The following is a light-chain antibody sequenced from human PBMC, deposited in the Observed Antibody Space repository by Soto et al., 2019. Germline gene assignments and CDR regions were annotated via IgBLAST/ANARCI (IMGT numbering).Light chain of an antibody. CDR2: SNN. Sequence: QSVLTQPPSASGTPGQRITISCSGSSSNIGSNYVYWYQQLPRTAPKLLIYSNNQRPSGVPDRFSGSKSGTSATLALSGLRFEDEADYYCAAWDDSLSGRNVFGTGTKVTVL. CDR3: AAWDDSLSGRNV. CDR1: SSNIGSNY. J-gene: IGLJ1*01. V-gene: IGLV1-47*02.